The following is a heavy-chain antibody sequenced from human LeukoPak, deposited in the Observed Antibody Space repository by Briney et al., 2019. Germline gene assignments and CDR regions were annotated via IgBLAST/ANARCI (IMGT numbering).Heavy chain of an antibody. J-gene: IGHJ4*02. CDR1: GGSISSYY. CDR2: IYSSGST. V-gene: IGHV4-59*12. Sequence: SETLSLTCTVSGGSISSYYWNWIRRPPGKGLEWIGFIYSSGSTNYNPSLKSRVTISLDTSMKKFSLKLNSVTAADTAVYYCASTERCSTTCPLDYWGQGTLVTVSS. D-gene: IGHD2-2*01. CDR3: ASTERCSTTCPLDY.